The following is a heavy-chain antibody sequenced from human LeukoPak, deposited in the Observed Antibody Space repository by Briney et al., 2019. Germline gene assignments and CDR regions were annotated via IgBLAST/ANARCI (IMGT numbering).Heavy chain of an antibody. CDR3: ARDWGPYYGDYYGAFDI. V-gene: IGHV3-30*04. Sequence: GGSLRLSCAASGFTFSSYAMHWVRQAPGKGLEWVAVISYDGSNKYYADSVKGRFTISRDNSKNTLYLQMNSLRAEDTAVYYCARDWGPYYGDYYGAFDIWGQGTMVTVS. D-gene: IGHD4-17*01. CDR2: ISYDGSNK. CDR1: GFTFSSYA. J-gene: IGHJ3*02.